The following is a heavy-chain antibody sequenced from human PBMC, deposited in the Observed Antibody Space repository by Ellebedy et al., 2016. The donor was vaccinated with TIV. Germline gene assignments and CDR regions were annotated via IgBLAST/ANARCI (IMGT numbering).Heavy chain of an antibody. V-gene: IGHV4-30-4*01. Sequence: LRLXXAVSAGTISTGDYYWCWIRQPPGKGLEWIGYIHYSGSTYYNPSLKSRVTVSVDTSKNQFSLKLSSVTAADTAVYYCAGDVDTAMAYWGQGTLVTVSS. CDR1: AGTISTGDYY. D-gene: IGHD5-18*01. CDR3: AGDVDTAMAY. CDR2: IHYSGST. J-gene: IGHJ4*02.